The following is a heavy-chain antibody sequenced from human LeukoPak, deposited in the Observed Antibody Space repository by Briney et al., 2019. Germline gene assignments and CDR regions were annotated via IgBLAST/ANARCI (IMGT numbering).Heavy chain of an antibody. D-gene: IGHD6-19*01. Sequence: SETLSLTCTVSGGSISSSSYYWGWIRQPPGKGLEWIGSIYYSGRTYYNPSLKSRVTISVDTSKHQFSPTLSSVTAANTAVYYCARQGIGVAGTHYWGQGTLVTVSS. CDR3: ARQGIGVAGTHY. V-gene: IGHV4-39*01. CDR2: IYYSGRT. CDR1: GGSISSSSYY. J-gene: IGHJ4*02.